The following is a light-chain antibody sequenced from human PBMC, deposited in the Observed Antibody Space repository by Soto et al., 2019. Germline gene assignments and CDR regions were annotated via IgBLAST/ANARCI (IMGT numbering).Light chain of an antibody. CDR2: EVS. CDR3: SSYTSSSTLFYV. Sequence: QSALTQPASVSGSPGQSITISCAGTSSDVGSHPLVSWYQQHPGKAPKLMISEVSNRPSGVSNRFSGSKSGNTASLTISGLQAEDEADYYCSSYTSSSTLFYVFGTGTKLTVL. J-gene: IGLJ1*01. CDR1: SSDVGSHPL. V-gene: IGLV2-14*02.